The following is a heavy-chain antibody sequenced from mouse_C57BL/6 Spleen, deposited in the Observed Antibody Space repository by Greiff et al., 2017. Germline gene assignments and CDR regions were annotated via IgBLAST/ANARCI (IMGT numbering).Heavy chain of an antibody. Sequence: EVKLVESGGGLVQPGGSLSLSCAASGFTFTDYYMSWVRQPPGKALEWLGFIRNKANGYTTEYRVSVKVRFTISRDYSQSILYFQMHALRAADSATYYCSSAIYYYCSSYLYYYAMDYWGQGTSVTVSS. CDR2: IRNKANGYTT. CDR3: SSAIYYYCSSYLYYYAMDY. CDR1: GFTFTDYY. J-gene: IGHJ4*01. V-gene: IGHV7-3*01. D-gene: IGHD1-1*01.